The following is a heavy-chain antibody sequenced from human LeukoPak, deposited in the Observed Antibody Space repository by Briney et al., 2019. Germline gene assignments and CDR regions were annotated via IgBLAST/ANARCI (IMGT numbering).Heavy chain of an antibody. CDR1: GFTFSSYS. J-gene: IGHJ4*02. D-gene: IGHD1-26*01. CDR3: ARDMGGSYSAIDY. V-gene: IGHV3-21*05. Sequence: GRSLRLSCAGAGFTFSSYSFNFVRQAPGKGLEWVSFISVSGSDIFYADSVKGRFTISRDNAKTSVSLQMDSLRGDDTAVYYCARDMGGSYSAIDYWGQGTLVTVYS. CDR2: ISVSGSDI.